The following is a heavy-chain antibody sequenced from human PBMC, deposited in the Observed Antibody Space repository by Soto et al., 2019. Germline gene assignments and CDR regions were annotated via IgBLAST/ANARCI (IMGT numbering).Heavy chain of an antibody. J-gene: IGHJ6*02. Sequence: SETLSLTCTVSGGSVSSGSYYWSWIRQPPGKGLEWIGYIYYSGSTNYNPSLKSRVTISVDTSKNQFSLKLSSVTAADTAVYYCARGVRCTNGVCYYYYYGMDVWGQGTTVTSP. CDR1: GGSVSSGSYY. D-gene: IGHD2-8*01. CDR3: ARGVRCTNGVCYYYYYGMDV. CDR2: IYYSGST. V-gene: IGHV4-61*01.